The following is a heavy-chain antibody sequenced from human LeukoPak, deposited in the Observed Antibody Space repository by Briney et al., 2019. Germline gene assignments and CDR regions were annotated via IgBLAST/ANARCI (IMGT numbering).Heavy chain of an antibody. CDR1: GGSISSYY. V-gene: IGHV4-59*01. CDR2: IYYSGST. J-gene: IGHJ6*02. D-gene: IGHD5-24*01. CDR3: ARAGPPMDYYYYYGMDV. Sequence: PSETLSLTCTVSGGSISSYYWSWIRQPPGKGLEWIGYIYYSGSTNYNPSLKSRVTISVDTSKNQFSLKLSSVTAADTAVYYCARAGPPMDYYYYYGMDVWGQGTTATVSS.